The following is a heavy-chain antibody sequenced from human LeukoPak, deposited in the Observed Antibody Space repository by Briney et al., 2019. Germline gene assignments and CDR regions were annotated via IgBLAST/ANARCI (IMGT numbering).Heavy chain of an antibody. J-gene: IGHJ4*02. D-gene: IGHD6-13*01. V-gene: IGHV3-21*01. CDR1: GFTFSSYS. CDR2: ISSSSSYI. Sequence: GGSLRLSCAASGFTFSSYSMNWVRQAPGKGLEWVSSISSSSSYIYYADPVKGRFTISRDNAKNSLYLQMNSLRAEDTAVYYCARDIWVPYPHPITAAGTGADYWGQGTLVTVSS. CDR3: ARDIWVPYPHPITAAGTGADY.